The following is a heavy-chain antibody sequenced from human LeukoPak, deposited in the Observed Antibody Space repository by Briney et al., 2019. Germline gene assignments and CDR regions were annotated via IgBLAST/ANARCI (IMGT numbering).Heavy chain of an antibody. D-gene: IGHD3-10*01. CDR2: IYTSGST. Sequence: SETLSLTCTVSGGSISSGSYYWSWIRQPAGKGLEWIGRIYTSGSTNYNPSLKSRVTISVDTSKNQFSLKLSSVTAADTAVYYCARGVYYDSGRPAYYYYMDVWGKGTTVTISS. J-gene: IGHJ6*03. CDR3: ARGVYYDSGRPAYYYYMDV. CDR1: GGSISSGSYY. V-gene: IGHV4-61*02.